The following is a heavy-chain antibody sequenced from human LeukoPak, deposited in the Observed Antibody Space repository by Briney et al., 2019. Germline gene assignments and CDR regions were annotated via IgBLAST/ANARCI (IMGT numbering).Heavy chain of an antibody. Sequence: PSGTLSLTCAVSGGSISSSNWWSWVLQPPGKGLEWIGEIYHSGSTNYNPSLKSRVTISVDKSKNQFSLKLSSVTAADTAVYYCARSLYDGFGENWFDPWGQGTLVTVSS. J-gene: IGHJ5*02. CDR2: IYHSGST. D-gene: IGHD3-10*01. CDR1: GGSISSSNW. V-gene: IGHV4-4*02. CDR3: ARSLYDGFGENWFDP.